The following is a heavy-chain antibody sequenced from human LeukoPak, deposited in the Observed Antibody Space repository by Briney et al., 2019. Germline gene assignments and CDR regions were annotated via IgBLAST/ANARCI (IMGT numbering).Heavy chain of an antibody. CDR2: ISSSSSTI. CDR3: AREGYYDSSGYWVYYYYYMDV. CDR1: GFTFSSYS. D-gene: IGHD3-22*01. Sequence: PGGSLRLSCAASGFTFSSYSMTWVRQAPGKGLEWVSYISSSSSTIYYADSVKGRFTISRDNAKNSLYLQMNSLRAEDTAVYYCAREGYYDSSGYWVYYYYYMDVWGKGTTVTVSS. V-gene: IGHV3-48*04. J-gene: IGHJ6*03.